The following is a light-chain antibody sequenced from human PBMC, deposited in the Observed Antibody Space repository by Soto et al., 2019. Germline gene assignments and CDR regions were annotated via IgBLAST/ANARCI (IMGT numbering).Light chain of an antibody. J-gene: IGKJ2*01. CDR2: GAS. CDR3: QQYGSSSLYT. Sequence: EIVLTQSPGTLSLSPGERATLSCRASQSVSSSYLAWYQQKADQAPRLLIYGASGRTTGIPDTFSGSGSGTDFTLTISSMEPDDFAAYYCQQYGSSSLYTFGQGTKLEIK. V-gene: IGKV3-20*01. CDR1: QSVSSSY.